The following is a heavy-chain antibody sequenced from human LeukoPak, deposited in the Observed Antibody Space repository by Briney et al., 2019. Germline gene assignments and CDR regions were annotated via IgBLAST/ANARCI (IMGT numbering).Heavy chain of an antibody. J-gene: IGHJ4*02. Sequence: GGSLRLSCAASGFTVSNNYMSWVRKAPGKGLEWVSIIYSGGNTYYADYVKGRFTISRDNSKNTLYLQMNSLRAEDTAVYYCARDRSGSYTYWGQGTLVTVSS. V-gene: IGHV3-66*01. D-gene: IGHD1-26*01. CDR3: ARDRSGSYTY. CDR1: GFTVSNNY. CDR2: IYSGGNT.